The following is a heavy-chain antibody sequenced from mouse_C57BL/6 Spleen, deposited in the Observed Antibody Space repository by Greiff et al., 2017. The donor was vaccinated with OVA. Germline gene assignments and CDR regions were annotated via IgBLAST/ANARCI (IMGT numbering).Heavy chain of an antibody. Sequence: QVQLQQSGPELVKPGASVKISCKASGYAFSSSWMNWVKQRPGKGLEWIGRIYPGDGDTNYNGKFKGKATLTAAKSSSTAYMQLSSLTSEDSAVYFCARSAGHYYFDYWGQGTTLTVSS. CDR2: IYPGDGDT. CDR1: GYAFSSSW. V-gene: IGHV1-82*01. J-gene: IGHJ2*01. CDR3: ARSAGHYYFDY. D-gene: IGHD3-1*01.